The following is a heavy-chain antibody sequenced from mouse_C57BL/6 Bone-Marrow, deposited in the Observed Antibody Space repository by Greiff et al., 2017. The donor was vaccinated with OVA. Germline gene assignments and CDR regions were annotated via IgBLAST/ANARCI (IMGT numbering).Heavy chain of an antibody. CDR2: IYPRSGNP. D-gene: IGHD1-1*01. CDR1: GYTFTSYG. J-gene: IGHJ2*01. CDR3: ARGGDYSGSSDVGIDY. Sequence: QVQLQQSGAELARPGASVKLSCKASGYTFTSYGISWVKQSTGQGLEWIGEIYPRSGNPSYNEKFKGKATLTADNSSSTAYMELRSLTSEDSAVYFWARGGDYSGSSDVGIDYWGQGTTLTVAS. V-gene: IGHV1-81*01.